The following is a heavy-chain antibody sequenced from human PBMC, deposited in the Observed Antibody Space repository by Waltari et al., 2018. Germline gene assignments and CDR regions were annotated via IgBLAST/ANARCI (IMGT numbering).Heavy chain of an antibody. CDR3: ARDLGEWQQLVRWYFDL. V-gene: IGHV1-69*08. Sequence: QVQLVQSGAEVKKPGSSVKVSCKASGGTFSSYTISWVRQAPGQGLEWMGRIIPILGIANYAQKFQGRVTITADKSTSTAYMELSSLRSEDTAVYYCARDLGEWQQLVRWYFDLWGRGTLVTVSS. CDR2: IIPILGIA. D-gene: IGHD6-13*01. CDR1: GGTFSSYT. J-gene: IGHJ2*01.